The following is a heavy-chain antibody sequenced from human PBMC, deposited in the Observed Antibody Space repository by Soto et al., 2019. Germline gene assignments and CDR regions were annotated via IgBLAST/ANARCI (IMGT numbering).Heavy chain of an antibody. V-gene: IGHV3-30-3*01. J-gene: IGHJ3*02. CDR1: GFTFSSYA. CDR3: ARGFYDILTASPNDAFDI. D-gene: IGHD3-9*01. Sequence: GGSLRLSCAASGFTFSSYAMHWVRQAPGKGLEWVAVISYDGSNKYYADSVKGRFTISRDNSKNTLYLQMNSLRAEDTAVYYCARGFYDILTASPNDAFDIWGQGTMVTVSS. CDR2: ISYDGSNK.